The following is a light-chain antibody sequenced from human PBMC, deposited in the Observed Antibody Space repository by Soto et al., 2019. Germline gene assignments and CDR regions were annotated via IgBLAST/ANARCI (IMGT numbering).Light chain of an antibody. CDR3: SSSTSSNTFV. CDR2: EVI. Sequence: QSVLTQPASVSGAPGQSITISRTGTNSDVNYVSWHQQHPGKAPKLMIYEVINRSSGVSTRFSGSKSGNTASLTISGLQAEDEDDYYCSSSTSSNTFVFGTGTKVPVL. J-gene: IGLJ1*01. CDR1: NSDVNY. V-gene: IGLV2-14*01.